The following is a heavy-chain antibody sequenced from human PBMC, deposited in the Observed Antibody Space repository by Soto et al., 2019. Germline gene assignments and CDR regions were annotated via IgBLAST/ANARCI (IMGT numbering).Heavy chain of an antibody. Sequence: PSETRSLTSTACSDSINSGDVYWSWIRQPPGKGREWIGYIYYSGSTYYNPSLKSRVTISVDTSKNQFSLKLSSVTAADTAVYYCARVAGYDSSGELDYWGQGTLVTVSS. CDR1: SDSINSGDVY. J-gene: IGHJ4*02. V-gene: IGHV4-30-4*01. D-gene: IGHD3-22*01. CDR3: ARVAGYDSSGELDY. CDR2: IYYSGST.